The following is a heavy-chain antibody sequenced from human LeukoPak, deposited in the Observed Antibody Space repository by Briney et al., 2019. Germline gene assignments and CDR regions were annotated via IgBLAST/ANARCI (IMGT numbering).Heavy chain of an antibody. CDR3: ARHPELGHHFWTGYSTSYMDV. V-gene: IGHV4-39*01. D-gene: IGHD3/OR15-3a*01. CDR1: GGSITNNNYY. J-gene: IGHJ6*03. CDR2: ISYSGRI. Sequence: NSSETLSLTCRVSGGSITNNNYYWGWIRQSPGKGLEWIASISYSGRIYNNPSLKSRVTMSVDTSKNQFSLRLNSVTAADTAVYYCARHPELGHHFWTGYSTSYMDVWGKGTTVTVSS.